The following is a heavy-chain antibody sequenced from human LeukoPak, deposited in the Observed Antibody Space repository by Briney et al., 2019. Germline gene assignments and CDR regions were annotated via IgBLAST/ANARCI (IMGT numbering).Heavy chain of an antibody. CDR1: GYTFTSYG. CDR3: ARAGRYFDWLAAAARIDI. D-gene: IGHD3-9*01. J-gene: IGHJ3*02. CDR2: ISAYNGNT. V-gene: IGHV1-18*01. Sequence: GASEKVSCKASGYTFTSYGISWVRQAPGQGLEWMGWISAYNGNTNYAQKLQGRVTMTTDTSTSTAYMELRSLRSDDTAVYYCARAGRYFDWLAAAARIDIWGQGTMVTVSS.